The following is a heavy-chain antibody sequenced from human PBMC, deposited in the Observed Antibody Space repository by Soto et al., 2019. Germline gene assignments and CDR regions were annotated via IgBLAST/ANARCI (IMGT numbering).Heavy chain of an antibody. V-gene: IGHV3-48*02. CDR2: IDSISRTI. CDR1: GFTFGSYT. Sequence: GGSLRLSCAASGFTFGSYTMNWVRQAPGKGLEWVAYIDSISRTISYADSVQGRFTISRDNGKYSLYLRMNSLRDEDTAIYYCTRDLPYSTYDSSGYYDYWGQGVLVTVSS. D-gene: IGHD3-22*01. J-gene: IGHJ4*02. CDR3: TRDLPYSTYDSSGYYDY.